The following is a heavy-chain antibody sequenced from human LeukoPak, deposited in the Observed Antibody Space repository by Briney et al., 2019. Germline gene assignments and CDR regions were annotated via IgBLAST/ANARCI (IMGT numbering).Heavy chain of an antibody. CDR3: ARAPRITVFGVVKNWFDP. J-gene: IGHJ5*02. CDR1: GGSISSSSYY. D-gene: IGHD3-3*01. Sequence: SETLSLTCTVSGGSISSSSYYWGWIRQPPGKGLEWIGSIYYSGSTYYNPSLKSRVTISVDTSKNQFSLKLSSVTAADTAVYYCARAPRITVFGVVKNWFDPWGQGTLVTVSS. V-gene: IGHV4-39*07. CDR2: IYYSGST.